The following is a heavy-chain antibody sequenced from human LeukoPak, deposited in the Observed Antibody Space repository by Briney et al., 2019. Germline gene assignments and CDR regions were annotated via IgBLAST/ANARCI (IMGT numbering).Heavy chain of an antibody. CDR1: GYIFTSYW. Sequence: GESLKISCKGSGYIFTSYWIGWVRQMPGKGLEWMGIIYPGDSDTRYSPSFQGQVTISADKSISTAYLQWSSLKASDTAMYYCARPKFQNYYDSSGYGFDYWGQGTLVTVSS. V-gene: IGHV5-51*01. J-gene: IGHJ4*02. CDR3: ARPKFQNYYDSSGYGFDY. D-gene: IGHD3-22*01. CDR2: IYPGDSDT.